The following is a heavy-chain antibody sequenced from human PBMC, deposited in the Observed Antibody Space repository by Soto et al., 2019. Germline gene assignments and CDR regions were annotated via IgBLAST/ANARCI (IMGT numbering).Heavy chain of an antibody. J-gene: IGHJ6*02. CDR3: ARGSRAHYGSGSYYKGVYYYGMDV. V-gene: IGHV4-59*08. CDR2: IYYSGST. Sequence: PSETLSLTCTLSGGSISTYYWSWIRQPPGQGLERMGCIYYSGSTNYNPSLKSRVTISVDTSKNQFSLKLSSVTAADTAVYYCARGSRAHYGSGSYYKGVYYYGMDVWGQAITVTVS. D-gene: IGHD3-10*01. CDR1: GGSISTYY.